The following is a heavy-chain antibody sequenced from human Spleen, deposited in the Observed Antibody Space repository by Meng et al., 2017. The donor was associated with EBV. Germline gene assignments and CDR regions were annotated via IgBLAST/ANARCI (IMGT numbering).Heavy chain of an antibody. CDR2: VFRTGDT. CDR1: GGSISTSNW. CDR3: ASDGISRYFDN. J-gene: IGHJ4*02. V-gene: IGHV4-4*02. Sequence: VHLEESGPGQLKPSGTLSLICTVSGGSISTSNWWSWVRQSPEKGLEWIGEVFRTGDTNYNPSLKSRVTILIDKSKNQFSLKLNSVTAADTAIYFCASDGISRYFDNWGPGTLVTVSS. D-gene: IGHD1-1*01.